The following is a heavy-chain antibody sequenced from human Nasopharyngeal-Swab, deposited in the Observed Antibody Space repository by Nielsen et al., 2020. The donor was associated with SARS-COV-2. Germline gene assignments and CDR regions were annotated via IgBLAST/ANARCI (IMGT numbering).Heavy chain of an antibody. J-gene: IGHJ6*03. CDR3: ARARGSSGYYYDYYYYMDV. CDR2: ISYDGGNK. Sequence: GGSLRLSCAASGFTFSSYAMHWVRQAPGKGLEWVAVISYDGGNKYYADSVKGRFTISRDNSKNTLYLQMNSLRAEDTAVYYCARARGSSGYYYDYYYYMDVWGKGTTVTVSS. V-gene: IGHV3-30-3*01. CDR1: GFTFSSYA. D-gene: IGHD3-22*01.